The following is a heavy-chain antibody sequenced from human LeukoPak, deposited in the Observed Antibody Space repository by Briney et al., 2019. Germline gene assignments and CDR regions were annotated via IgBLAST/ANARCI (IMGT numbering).Heavy chain of an antibody. Sequence: SVKVSCKAFGGTFRSYAINWVRQAPGQGLEWMGGFIPVFGTTKYAQKVQGRVTTTTDESTSTAYMELSSLRSEDTAVYYCARGGVGSPGRNDFDYWGQGTLVTVSS. CDR3: ARGGVGSPGRNDFDY. V-gene: IGHV1-69*05. J-gene: IGHJ4*02. D-gene: IGHD2-8*01. CDR2: FIPVFGTT. CDR1: GGTFRSYA.